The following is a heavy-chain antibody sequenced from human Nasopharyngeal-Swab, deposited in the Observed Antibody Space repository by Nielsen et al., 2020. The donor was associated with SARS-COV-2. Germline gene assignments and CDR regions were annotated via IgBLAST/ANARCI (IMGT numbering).Heavy chain of an antibody. V-gene: IGHV1-18*04. CDR1: GYTFSKYG. Sequence: ASVKVSCKASGYTFSKYGIHWVRQAPGQGLEWMGWINAYNGNTNYAWKFQGRLTMTTDTSTSTAYMELRSLTSDDTAVYYCARPIGSIGYDQLAPLSWGQGTLVTVSS. D-gene: IGHD5-12*01. CDR2: INAYNGNT. J-gene: IGHJ4*02. CDR3: ARPIGSIGYDQLAPLS.